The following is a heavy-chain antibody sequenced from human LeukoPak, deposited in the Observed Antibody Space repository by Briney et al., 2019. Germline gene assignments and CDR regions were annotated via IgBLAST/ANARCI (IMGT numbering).Heavy chain of an antibody. CDR2: ISGSGGST. D-gene: IGHD3-3*01. V-gene: IGHV3-23*01. CDR1: GFSFSTYA. J-gene: IGHJ4*02. Sequence: GGSLRLSCAASGFSFSTYAMSWVRQAPGKGPEWVSAISGSGGSTYYADPVKGRFTISRDNSKNTLYLQMTSLRAEDTALYYCAKDAKRNYDFWDRFDYWGQGALVTVSS. CDR3: AKDAKRNYDFWDRFDY.